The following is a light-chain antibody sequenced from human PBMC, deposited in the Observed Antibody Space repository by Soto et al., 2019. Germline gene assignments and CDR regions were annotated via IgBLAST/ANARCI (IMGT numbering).Light chain of an antibody. CDR3: QQYGSSPFT. CDR1: QSVSSR. V-gene: IGKV3-20*01. Sequence: EIVLTQSPGTLSLSPGERATLSCRASQSVSSRLAWYQQKPGRAPRLLIYGTASRAPDIPDRFSGDGAGADFTLTISRLEPEDFVVYYCQQYGSSPFTFGQGTRLEIK. CDR2: GTA. J-gene: IGKJ5*01.